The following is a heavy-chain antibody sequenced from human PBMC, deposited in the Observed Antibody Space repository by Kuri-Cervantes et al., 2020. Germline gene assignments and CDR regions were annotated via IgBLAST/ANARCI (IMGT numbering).Heavy chain of an antibody. D-gene: IGHD2-2*02. J-gene: IGHJ5*02. V-gene: IGHV1-8*01. CDR2: MNPNSGNT. CDR1: GYTFTSYD. Sequence: ASVKVSCKASGYTFTSYDINWVRQATGQGLEWMGWMNPNSGNTGYAQKFQGRVTMTRNTSISTAYMELSSLRSDDTAVYYCARVTDRYTNNWFDPWGQGTLVTVSS. CDR3: ARVTDRYTNNWFDP.